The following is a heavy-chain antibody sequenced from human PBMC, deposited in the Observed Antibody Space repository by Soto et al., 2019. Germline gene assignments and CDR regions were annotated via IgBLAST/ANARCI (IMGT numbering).Heavy chain of an antibody. CDR2: INAGNGNT. V-gene: IGHV1-3*01. J-gene: IGHJ4*02. CDR1: GYTFTSYA. CDR3: ARDPGYSYGYN. Sequence: QVQLVQSGAEVKKPGASVKVSCKASGYTFTSYAMHWVRQAPGQSLEWMGWINAGNGNTKYSQKFQGRVTITRDTSASTAYMELSSLRSEDTAVYYCARDPGYSYGYNWGQGTLVTFSS. D-gene: IGHD5-18*01.